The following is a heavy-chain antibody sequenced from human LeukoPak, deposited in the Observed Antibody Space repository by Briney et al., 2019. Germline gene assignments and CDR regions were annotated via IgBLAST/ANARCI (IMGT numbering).Heavy chain of an antibody. CDR1: GGPISSYY. CDR3: ARRHCSNTGCYGWFDP. Sequence: SETLSLTCTVSGGPISSYYWSCIRQPPGKGLEWIGYISYSVSTNYNPSLKSRVTISVDTSKNQFSLKLPSVTAADTAMYYCARRHCSNTGCYGWFDPWGQGTLVTVSS. J-gene: IGHJ5*02. CDR2: ISYSVST. D-gene: IGHD2-2*01. V-gene: IGHV4-59*08.